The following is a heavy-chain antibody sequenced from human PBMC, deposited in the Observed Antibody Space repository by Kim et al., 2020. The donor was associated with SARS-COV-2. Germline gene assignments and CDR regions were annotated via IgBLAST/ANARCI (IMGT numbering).Heavy chain of an antibody. CDR1: GGSVSSGSYY. CDR3: ATSRGEQWLGSAEDFQH. D-gene: IGHD6-19*01. CDR2: IYYSGST. J-gene: IGHJ1*01. V-gene: IGHV4-61*01. Sequence: SETLSLTCTVSGGSVSSGSYYWSWIRQPPGKGLEWIGYIYYSGSTNYNPSLKSRVTISVDTSKNQFSLKLSSVTAADTAVYYCATSRGEQWLGSAEDFQHWGQGTLVTVSS.